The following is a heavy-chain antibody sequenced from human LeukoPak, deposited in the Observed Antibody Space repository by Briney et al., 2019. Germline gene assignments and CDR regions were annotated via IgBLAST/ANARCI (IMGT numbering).Heavy chain of an antibody. D-gene: IGHD5-12*01. J-gene: IGHJ4*02. CDR1: GGSFSGYY. CDR3: ARSGDIVATSPDY. CDR2: INHSGST. V-gene: IGHV4-34*01. Sequence: KPSETLSLTCAVYGGSFSGYYWSWIRQPPGKGLEWIGEINHSGSTNYNPSLKSRVTISVDTSKNQFSLKLSSVTAADTAVYYCARSGDIVATSPDYWGQGTLVTVSS.